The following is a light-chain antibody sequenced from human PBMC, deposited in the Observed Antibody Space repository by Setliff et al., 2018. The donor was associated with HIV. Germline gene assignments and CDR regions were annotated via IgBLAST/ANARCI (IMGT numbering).Light chain of an antibody. J-gene: IGKJ3*01. CDR2: WAS. V-gene: IGKV4-1*01. Sequence: DIVMTQSPDSLAVSLGERATINCKSSQSVFYSSNNKNYLAWYQQKPGQPPKLLIYWASTRESGVPDRFSGSGSGTDFTLTISSLQAEDVAVYYCQQYYRTLIFGPGTKVDIK. CDR3: QQYYRTLI. CDR1: QSVFYSSNNKNY.